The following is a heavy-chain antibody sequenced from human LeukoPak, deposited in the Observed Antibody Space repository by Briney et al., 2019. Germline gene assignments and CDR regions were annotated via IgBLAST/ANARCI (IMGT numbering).Heavy chain of an antibody. CDR2: IYPGDSDT. CDR3: ARRRRIVGASAGAFDI. D-gene: IGHD1-26*01. Sequence: GESLKISCKGSGYSFTSYWIGWVRQMPGNGLEWMGIIYPGDSDTRYSPSFQGQVTISVDKSISTAYLQWSSLKASDTAMYYCARRRRIVGASAGAFDIWGQGTMVTVSS. V-gene: IGHV5-51*01. J-gene: IGHJ3*02. CDR1: GYSFTSYW.